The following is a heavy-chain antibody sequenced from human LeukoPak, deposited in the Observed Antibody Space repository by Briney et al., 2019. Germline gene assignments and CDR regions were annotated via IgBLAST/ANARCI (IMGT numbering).Heavy chain of an antibody. D-gene: IGHD1-14*01. CDR1: GFTFSSYA. CDR2: ISSSSSYI. J-gene: IGHJ4*02. V-gene: IGHV3-21*01. CDR3: ARVTRDWNFDY. Sequence: PGGSLRLSCAASGFTFSSYAMSWVRQAPGKGLEWVSSISSSSSYIYYADSVKGRFTISRDNAKNSLYLQMNSLRAEDTAVYYCARVTRDWNFDYWGQGTLVTVSS.